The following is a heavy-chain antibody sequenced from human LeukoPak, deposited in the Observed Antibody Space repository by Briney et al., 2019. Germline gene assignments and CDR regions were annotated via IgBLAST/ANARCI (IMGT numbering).Heavy chain of an antibody. Sequence: GASVKVSCKASGYTFTGYYMHWVRQAPGQGLEWMGWINPNSGGTNYAQKFQGRVTMTRDTSISTAYMELSRLRSDDTAVYYCARGDFWSGYSGYYFDYWGQGTLVAVSS. CDR2: INPNSGGT. CDR1: GYTFTGYY. CDR3: ARGDFWSGYSGYYFDY. J-gene: IGHJ4*02. V-gene: IGHV1-2*02. D-gene: IGHD3-3*01.